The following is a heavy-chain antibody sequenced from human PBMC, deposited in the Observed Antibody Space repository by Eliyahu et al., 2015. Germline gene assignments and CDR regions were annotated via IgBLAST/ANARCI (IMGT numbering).Heavy chain of an antibody. CDR3: TRERAECSGGYCYRRTFDP. CDR2: INPXSGDT. V-gene: IGHV1-2*02. D-gene: IGHD2-15*01. CDR1: GYTFTGXX. J-gene: IGHJ5*02. Sequence: QVQLVQSGAEVKSPGASVKVSCKASGYTFTGXXXXHGVXRPPGQGLEWMGWINPXSGDTHYAQTXRGRVTMTRDTSINTAYMEVSWLRSDDTAVYYCTRERAECSGGYCYRRTFDPWGQGTLVTVSS.